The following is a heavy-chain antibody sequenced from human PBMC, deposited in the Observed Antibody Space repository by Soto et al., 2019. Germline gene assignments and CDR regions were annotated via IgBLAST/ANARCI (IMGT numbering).Heavy chain of an antibody. CDR3: ARGDELGY. Sequence: QVQLVQSGAEVKKPGSSVKVSCKASGGTFSSYTISWVRQTPGQGLEWMGRIIPILGIANYAQKFQGRVTITADKSTSTDYMELSSLRSEDTAVYYCARGDELGYWGQGALVTVSS. D-gene: IGHD3-10*01. CDR2: IIPILGIA. V-gene: IGHV1-69*02. J-gene: IGHJ4*02. CDR1: GGTFSSYT.